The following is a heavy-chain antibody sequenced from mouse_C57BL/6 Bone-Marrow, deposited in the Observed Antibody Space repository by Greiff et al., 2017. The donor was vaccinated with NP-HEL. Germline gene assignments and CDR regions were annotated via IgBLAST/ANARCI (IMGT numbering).Heavy chain of an antibody. CDR3: ARDKTTVVATGTRAMDY. V-gene: IGHV5-4*01. J-gene: IGHJ4*01. CDR2: ISDGGSYT. D-gene: IGHD1-1*01. Sequence: LEWVATISDGGSYTYYPDNVKGRFTISRDNAKNNLYLQMSHLKSEDTAMYYCARDKTTVVATGTRAMDYWGQGTSVTVSS.